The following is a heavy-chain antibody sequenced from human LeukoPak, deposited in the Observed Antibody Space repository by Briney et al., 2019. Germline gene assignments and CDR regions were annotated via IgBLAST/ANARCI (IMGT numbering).Heavy chain of an antibody. V-gene: IGHV3-11*01. CDR1: GFTFSDYY. J-gene: IGHJ4*02. Sequence: GGSLRLSCAASGFTFSDYYMSWIRQAPGKGLEWVSYISSSGSTIYYADSVKGRFTISRDNAKNSLYLQMNSLRAEDTAVYYCARDRGVPAAIRPFEGALDYWGQGTLVTVSS. D-gene: IGHD2-2*01. CDR2: ISSSGSTI. CDR3: ARDRGVPAAIRPFEGALDY.